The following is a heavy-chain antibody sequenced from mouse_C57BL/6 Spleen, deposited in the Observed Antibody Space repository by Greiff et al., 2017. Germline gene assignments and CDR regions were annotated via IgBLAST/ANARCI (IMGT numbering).Heavy chain of an antibody. CDR2: IDPEDGDT. Sequence: LVESGAELVRPGASVKLSCTASGFNIKDYYMHWVKQRPEQGLEWIGRIDPEDGDTEYAPKFQGKATMTADTSSNTAYLQLSSLTSEDIAVYYCTGGVNDYDPFAYWGQGTLVTVSA. D-gene: IGHD2-4*01. V-gene: IGHV14-1*01. CDR1: GFNIKDYY. CDR3: TGGVNDYDPFAY. J-gene: IGHJ3*01.